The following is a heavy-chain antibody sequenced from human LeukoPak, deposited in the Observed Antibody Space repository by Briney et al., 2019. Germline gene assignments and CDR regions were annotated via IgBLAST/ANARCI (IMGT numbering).Heavy chain of an antibody. CDR1: GFTFDGYA. Sequence: PGRSLRLSCAASGFTFDGYAMHWVRQAPGKGLEWVSGISWNSGSIGYADSVKGRFTISRDNAKNSLYLQMNSLRAEDTALYYCAKDPGDFWSGYSSSFDYWGQGTLVTVSS. CDR3: AKDPGDFWSGYSSSFDY. CDR2: ISWNSGSI. V-gene: IGHV3-9*01. D-gene: IGHD3-3*01. J-gene: IGHJ4*02.